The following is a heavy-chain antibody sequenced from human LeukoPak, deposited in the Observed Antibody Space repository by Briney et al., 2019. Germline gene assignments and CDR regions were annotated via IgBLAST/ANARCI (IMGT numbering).Heavy chain of an antibody. D-gene: IGHD3-22*01. Sequence: SVKVSCKASGGTFSSYTISWVRQAPGQGLEWMGRIIPILGIANYAQKFQGRVTITADKSTSTAYMELSSLRSEDPAVYFCLHPSSGPSAVDYWGQGTLVTVSS. CDR3: LHPSSGPSAVDY. V-gene: IGHV1-69*02. J-gene: IGHJ4*02. CDR1: GGTFSSYT. CDR2: IIPILGIA.